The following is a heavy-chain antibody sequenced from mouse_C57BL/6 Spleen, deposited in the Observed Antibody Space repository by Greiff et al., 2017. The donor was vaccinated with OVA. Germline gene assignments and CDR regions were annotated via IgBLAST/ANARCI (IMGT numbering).Heavy chain of an antibody. CDR3: ARSPLYYSNYVWYFDV. CDR1: GYTFTSYW. Sequence: QVHVKQSGAELVRPGSSVKLSCKASGYTFTSYWMHWVKQRPIQGLEWIGNIDPSDSETHYNQKFKDKATLTVDKSSSTAYMQLSSLTSEDSAVYYCARSPLYYSNYVWYFDVWGTGTTVTVSS. CDR2: IDPSDSET. J-gene: IGHJ1*03. D-gene: IGHD2-5*01. V-gene: IGHV1-52*01.